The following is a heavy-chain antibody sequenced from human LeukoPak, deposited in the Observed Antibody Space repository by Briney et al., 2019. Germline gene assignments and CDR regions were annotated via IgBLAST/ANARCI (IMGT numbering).Heavy chain of an antibody. D-gene: IGHD3-3*01. CDR3: ARGGTRITIVGVVINDFDY. CDR1: GGSISSGDYY. CDR2: IYHSGNT. V-gene: IGHV4-30-4*08. J-gene: IGHJ4*02. Sequence: PSQTLSLTCTVSGGSISSGDYYWSWIRQPPGKGLEWIGYIYHSGNTYYNPSLKSRLTISVDTPRNQFSLKLRSVTAADTAVYYCARGGTRITIVGVVINDFDYWGQETLVTVSS.